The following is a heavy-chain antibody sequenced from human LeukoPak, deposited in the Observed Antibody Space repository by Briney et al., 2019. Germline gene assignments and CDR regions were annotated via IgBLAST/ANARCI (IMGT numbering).Heavy chain of an antibody. CDR1: GFTFSSYA. CDR2: ISYDGSNK. CDR3: ARDPSYGDWTYFDY. D-gene: IGHD4-17*01. J-gene: IGHJ4*02. V-gene: IGHV3-30-3*01. Sequence: PGGSLRLSCAASGFTFSSYAMHWVRQAPGKGLEWVAVISYDGSNKYYAGSVKGRFTISRDNSKNTLYLQMNSLRAEDTAVYYCARDPSYGDWTYFDYWGQGTLVTVSS.